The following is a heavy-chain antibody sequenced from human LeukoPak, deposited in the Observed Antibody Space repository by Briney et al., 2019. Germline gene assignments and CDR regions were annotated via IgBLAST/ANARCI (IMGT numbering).Heavy chain of an antibody. CDR2: ISGSGGNT. D-gene: IGHD2-2*01. CDR3: AKYGVVVPAAIYY. J-gene: IGHJ4*02. Sequence: GGSLRLSCAASGFTFSSYAMSWVRQAPGKGLEWVSAISGSGGNTYYADSVKGRFTISRDNSKNTLYLQMNSLRAEDTAVYYCAKYGVVVPAAIYYWGQGTLVTVSS. V-gene: IGHV3-23*01. CDR1: GFTFSSYA.